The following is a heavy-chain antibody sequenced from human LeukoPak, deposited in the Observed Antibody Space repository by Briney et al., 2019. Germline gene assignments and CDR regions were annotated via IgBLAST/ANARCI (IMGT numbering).Heavy chain of an antibody. Sequence: SKTLSLTCTVSGGSISSSSYYWGWIRQPPGKGLEWIGSVYYSGSTYYNPSLKSRVTISVDTSKNQFSLKLSSVTAADTAVYYCARVGGFLFDFWGQGTLVTVSS. CDR2: VYYSGST. CDR3: ARVGGFLFDF. D-gene: IGHD2-15*01. V-gene: IGHV4-39*07. J-gene: IGHJ4*02. CDR1: GGSISSSSYY.